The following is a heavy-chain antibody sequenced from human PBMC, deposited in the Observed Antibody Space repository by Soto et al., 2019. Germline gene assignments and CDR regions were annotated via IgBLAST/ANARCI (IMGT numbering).Heavy chain of an antibody. V-gene: IGHV1-69*02. CDR2: TIPMLSMS. J-gene: IGHJ4*02. D-gene: IGHD3-10*01. Sequence: QVQLVQSGAELKKPGSSVRVSCKASGDTFNFYTINWVRRAPGLGLEWMGGTIPMLSMSNYALKFQGRLTISADKSTSTAYMVLNSLKPEDTAMYYCATSYGSGSQAFDFWGQGALVTVSS. CDR1: GDTFNFYT. CDR3: ATSYGSGSQAFDF.